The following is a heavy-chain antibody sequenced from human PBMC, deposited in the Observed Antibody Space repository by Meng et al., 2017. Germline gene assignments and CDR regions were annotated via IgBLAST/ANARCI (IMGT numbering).Heavy chain of an antibody. V-gene: IGHV3-66*01. CDR1: GFTFSSYA. D-gene: IGHD2-21*02. CDR3: ARDLTHAFDI. Sequence: VQLVESGGGVGQPGRSLRLSCAASGFTFSSYAMSWVRQAPGKGLEWVSVIYSGGSTYYADSVKGRFTISRDNSKNTLYLQMNSLRAEDTAVYYCARDLTHAFDIWGQGTMVTVSS. CDR2: IYSGGST. J-gene: IGHJ3*02.